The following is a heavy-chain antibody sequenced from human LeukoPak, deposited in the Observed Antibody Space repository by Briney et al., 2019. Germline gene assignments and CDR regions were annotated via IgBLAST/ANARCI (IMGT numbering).Heavy chain of an antibody. CDR2: ISGSGGST. V-gene: IGHV3-23*01. CDR1: GFTVSSNY. Sequence: GGSLRLSCTASGFTVSSNYMSWVRQAPGKGLEWVSAISGSGGSTYYADSVKGRFTISRDNSKNTLCLQMNSLRAEDTAVYYCAKEPYGSGSYCYFDYWGQGTLVTVSS. J-gene: IGHJ4*02. D-gene: IGHD3-10*01. CDR3: AKEPYGSGSYCYFDY.